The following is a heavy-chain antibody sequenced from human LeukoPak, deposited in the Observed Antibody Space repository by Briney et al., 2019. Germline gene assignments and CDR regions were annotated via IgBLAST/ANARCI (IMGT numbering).Heavy chain of an antibody. CDR3: ARIRPGYYFDY. CDR2: VSGSGSSA. CDR1: GFTFSTYA. J-gene: IGHJ4*02. V-gene: IGHV3-23*01. Sequence: PGGSLRLSCAASGFTFSTYAMSWVRRAPGKGLEWVSTVSGSGSSAYYADSVKGRFTISRDNSKNTLYLQMNSLRAEDTAVYYCARIRPGYYFDYWGQGTLVTVSS. D-gene: IGHD2/OR15-2a*01.